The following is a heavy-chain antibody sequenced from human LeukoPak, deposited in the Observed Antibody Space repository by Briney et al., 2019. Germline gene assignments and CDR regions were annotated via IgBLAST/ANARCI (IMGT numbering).Heavy chain of an antibody. V-gene: IGHV3-53*01. CDR1: GFAFGSNY. J-gene: IGHJ4*02. Sequence: GGSLRLSCVASGFAFGSNYMSWVRQAPGKGLGWVSLIYSGGAIRYADSVKGRFTISRDSSKNTLFLQMNDLTVEDTARYYCARRPGNWGQGILVTVSS. CDR3: ARRPGN. CDR2: IYSGGAI. D-gene: IGHD1-14*01.